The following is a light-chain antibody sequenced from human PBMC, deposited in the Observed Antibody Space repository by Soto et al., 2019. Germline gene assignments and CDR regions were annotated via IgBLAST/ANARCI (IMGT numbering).Light chain of an antibody. CDR1: EFISSW. Sequence: DIQMTHSPSTLSASVGDRVTITCRASEFISSWLAWYQQKPGKAPKLLIYDTSTLASGVPSRFSGSGSGTEFTLTISSLQPDDCATYYCQQYNTFSWTSGPGTRVEIK. CDR3: QQYNTFSWT. V-gene: IGKV1-5*01. CDR2: DTS. J-gene: IGKJ1*01.